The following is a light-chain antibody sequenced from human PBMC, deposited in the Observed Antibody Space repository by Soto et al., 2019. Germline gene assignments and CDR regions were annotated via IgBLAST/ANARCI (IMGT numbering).Light chain of an antibody. J-gene: IGKJ5*01. V-gene: IGKV3-20*01. CDR3: QQCGSSPIT. CDR1: QNGGSTY. Sequence: EIVLTQSPGTLSLSPGERATLSCKASQNGGSTYLAWYQQKPGQAPRLLIYGASSRATGIPDRFSGSGSGTDFTLTISRLEPEDFAVYYCQQCGSSPITFGQGTRLE. CDR2: GAS.